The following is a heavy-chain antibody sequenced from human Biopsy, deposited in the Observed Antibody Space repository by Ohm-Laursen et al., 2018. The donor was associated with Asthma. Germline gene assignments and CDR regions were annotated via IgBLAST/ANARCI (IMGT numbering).Heavy chain of an antibody. V-gene: IGHV5-10-1*01. CDR1: GYSFTSYW. Sequence: GASLRISCKVSGYSFTSYWITWVRQMPGKGLEWMGRLDPSDSYTNYRPSFQGHVTITADKSISTAYLQWSSLKASDTAIYYCARGEGGYSFDIWGQGTMVTVSS. CDR2: LDPSDSYT. CDR3: ARGEGGYSFDI. J-gene: IGHJ3*02. D-gene: IGHD6-13*01.